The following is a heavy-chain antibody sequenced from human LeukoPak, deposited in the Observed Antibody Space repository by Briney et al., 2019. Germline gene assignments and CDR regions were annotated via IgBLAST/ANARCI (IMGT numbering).Heavy chain of an antibody. CDR1: GFSLRAYT. D-gene: IGHD4-17*01. CDR2: ISYDGNNR. CDR3: ARQAQTPVTTYSIAGSVDY. Sequence: QAGRSLRLSCSASGFSLRAYTVHWVRQAPDKGLEWVAVISYDGNNRYYADSVKGRFAISRDSSKNTVHLQMSSLRTEDTAVYYCARQAQTPVTTYSIAGSVDYWGQGTLVTVSS. V-gene: IGHV3-30*09. J-gene: IGHJ4*02.